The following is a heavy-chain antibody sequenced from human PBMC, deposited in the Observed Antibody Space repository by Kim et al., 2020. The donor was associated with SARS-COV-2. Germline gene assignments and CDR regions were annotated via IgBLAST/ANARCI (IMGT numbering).Heavy chain of an antibody. CDR1: GFTFSDYY. Sequence: GGSLRLSCAASGFTFSDYYMSWIRQAPGKGLEWVSYISSSGSTIYYADSVKGRFTISRDNAKNSLYLQMNSLRAEDTAVYYCAAGVDIVVVVAANWFDPWGQGTLVTVSS. D-gene: IGHD2-15*01. J-gene: IGHJ5*02. V-gene: IGHV3-11*01. CDR3: AAGVDIVVVVAANWFDP. CDR2: ISSSGSTI.